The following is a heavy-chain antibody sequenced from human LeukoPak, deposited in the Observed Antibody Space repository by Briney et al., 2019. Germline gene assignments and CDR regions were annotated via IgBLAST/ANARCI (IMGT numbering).Heavy chain of an antibody. V-gene: IGHV3-11*01. CDR3: ARDYTYYYDSSGYLSY. Sequence: GGSLRLSCAASGFTFSDYYMSWIRQAPGKGLEWVSYISSSGSTIYYADSVKGRFTISRDKAKNSLYLQMNSLRAEDTPVYYCARDYTYYYDSSGYLSYWGQGTLVTVSS. J-gene: IGHJ4*02. D-gene: IGHD3-22*01. CDR1: GFTFSDYY. CDR2: ISSSGSTI.